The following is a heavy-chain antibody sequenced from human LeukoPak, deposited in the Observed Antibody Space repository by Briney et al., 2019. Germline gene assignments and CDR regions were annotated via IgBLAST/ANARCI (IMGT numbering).Heavy chain of an antibody. CDR2: ISYDGSNK. Sequence: GGSLRLSCAASGFSFSSYGMHWVRQAPGKGLEWVAVISYDGSNKYYAGSVKGRFTISRDNSKNTLYLQMNSLRAEDTAVYYCAKDFESVVPYYGSGTDYWGQGTLVTVSS. V-gene: IGHV3-30*18. CDR3: AKDFESVVPYYGSGTDY. CDR1: GFSFSSYG. J-gene: IGHJ4*02. D-gene: IGHD3-10*01.